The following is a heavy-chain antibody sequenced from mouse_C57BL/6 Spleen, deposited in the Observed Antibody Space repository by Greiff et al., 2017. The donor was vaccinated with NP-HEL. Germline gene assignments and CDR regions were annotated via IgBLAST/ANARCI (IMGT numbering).Heavy chain of an antibody. J-gene: IGHJ1*03. CDR2: IHPNSGST. D-gene: IGHD2-4*01. Sequence: QVQLQPSGAELVKPGASVKLSCKASGYTFTSYWMHWVKQRPGQGLEWIGMIHPNSGSTNYNEKFKSKATLTVDKSSSTAYMQLSSLTSEDSAVYYCARSYYDYDGYFDVWGTGTTVTVSS. CDR3: ARSYYDYDGYFDV. CDR1: GYTFTSYW. V-gene: IGHV1-64*01.